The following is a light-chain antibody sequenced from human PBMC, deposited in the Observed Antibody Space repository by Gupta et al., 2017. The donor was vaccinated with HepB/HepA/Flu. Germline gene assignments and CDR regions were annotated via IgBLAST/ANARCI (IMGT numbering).Light chain of an antibody. CDR2: LSS. CDR1: QTLLHTNGNNY. J-gene: IGKJ4*01. Sequence: EIVMNQSPLSLSVTPGEPASISCRSSQTLLHTNGNNYLKWYLQKPGQSPQLLIYLSSNRASGVPDRFSGSASGTDFTLKISIVDAEDVGTYCCRRALQAPLTFGGGTKLEI. CDR3: RRALQAPLT. V-gene: IGKV2-28*01.